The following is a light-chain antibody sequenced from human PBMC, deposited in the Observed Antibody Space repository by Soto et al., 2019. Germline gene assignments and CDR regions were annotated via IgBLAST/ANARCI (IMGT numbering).Light chain of an antibody. Sequence: QSVLTQPPSASGSPGQSVTISCTGTSSDVGAYNYVSWYQQHPGKVPKLMIYEVSKRPSGVPDRFSGSKSGNTASLTVSGLQAEDEADYYCSSYAGSDNPWVFGGGTKLTVL. J-gene: IGLJ3*02. CDR3: SSYAGSDNPWV. V-gene: IGLV2-8*01. CDR2: EVS. CDR1: SSDVGAYNY.